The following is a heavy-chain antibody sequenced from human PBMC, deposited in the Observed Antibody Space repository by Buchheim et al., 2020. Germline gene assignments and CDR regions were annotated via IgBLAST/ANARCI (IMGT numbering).Heavy chain of an antibody. CDR1: GFTFRTYW. D-gene: IGHD6-13*01. CDR2: INQDGSEK. CDR3: ASSGFGNSWPSRIDY. V-gene: IGHV3-7*01. J-gene: IGHJ4*02. Sequence: EVQLVESGGGLVQPGESLRLSCADSGFTFRTYWMSWVRQAPGKGLEWVANINQDGSEKNYVDSVKGRFTISRDNAKNSLYLQMNSLKAEDSALYYCASSGFGNSWPSRIDYWGQGTL.